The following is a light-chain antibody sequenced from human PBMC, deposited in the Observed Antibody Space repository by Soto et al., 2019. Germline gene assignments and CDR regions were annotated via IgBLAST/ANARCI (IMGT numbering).Light chain of an antibody. CDR1: SSDVGGYNY. CDR3: CSYAGSSTWV. CDR2: EGS. V-gene: IGLV2-23*01. Sequence: QSVLTQPASVSGSPGQSITISCTGTSSDVGGYNYVSWYQQHPGKAPKLMIYEGSKRPSGVSNRFSGSKSGNTASLTISGLQAEDEADYYCCSYAGSSTWVFGTGTKLTVL. J-gene: IGLJ1*01.